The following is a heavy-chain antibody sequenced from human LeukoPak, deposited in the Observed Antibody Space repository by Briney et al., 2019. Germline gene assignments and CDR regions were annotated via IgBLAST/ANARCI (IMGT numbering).Heavy chain of an antibody. J-gene: IGHJ4*02. CDR1: GFTFSNYA. CDR2: ISGSGGST. V-gene: IGHV3-23*01. Sequence: GGSLRLSCAASGFTFSNYAMSWVRQAPGKGLEWVSAISGSGGSTYNADSVKGRFTISRDNSKNTLYLQMNSLRAEDAAVYYCAKEGTYHWNSEIDYWGQGTLVTVSS. CDR3: AKEGTYHWNSEIDY. D-gene: IGHD1-7*01.